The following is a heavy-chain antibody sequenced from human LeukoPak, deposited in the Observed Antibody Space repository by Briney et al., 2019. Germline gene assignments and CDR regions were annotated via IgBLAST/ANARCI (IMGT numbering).Heavy chain of an antibody. CDR2: IYTSGST. J-gene: IGHJ4*02. CDR3: ARRGYSYGSQYYFDF. D-gene: IGHD5-18*01. Sequence: SQTLSLTCTVSGGSISGSNYYWSWIRQPAGKGLEWIGRIYTSGSTNYNPSLKSRVTISVDTSKNQFSLKLSSVTAADTAVYYCARRGYSYGSQYYFDFWGQGTLVTVSS. CDR1: GGSISGSNYY. V-gene: IGHV4-61*02.